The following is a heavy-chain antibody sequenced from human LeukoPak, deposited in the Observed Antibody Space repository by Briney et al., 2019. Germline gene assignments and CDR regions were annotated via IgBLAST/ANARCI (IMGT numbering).Heavy chain of an antibody. CDR2: IIPILGIA. CDR3: ARDDSSGYYWGYFDY. D-gene: IGHD3-22*01. V-gene: IGHV1-69*04. Sequence: SVKVSCKASGGTFSSYASSWVRQAPGQGLEWMGRIIPILGIANYAQKFQGRVTITADKSTSTAYMELSSLRSEDTAVYYCARDDSSGYYWGYFDYWGQGTLVTVSS. J-gene: IGHJ4*02. CDR1: GGTFSSYA.